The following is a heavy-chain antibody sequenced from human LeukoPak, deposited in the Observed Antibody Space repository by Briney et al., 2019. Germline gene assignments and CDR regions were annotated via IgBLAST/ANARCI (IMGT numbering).Heavy chain of an antibody. CDR2: IYYSGNT. Sequence: PSETLSLTCTVSGGSISSGIYYWGWIRQPPGKGLEWFGSIYYSGNTYYNPSLKSRVTISVDTSKNQFSLKLNSVTAADTAVYYCARDRSEFDYWGQGTLVTVSS. D-gene: IGHD1-14*01. V-gene: IGHV4-39*07. CDR3: ARDRSEFDY. CDR1: GGSISSGIYY. J-gene: IGHJ4*02.